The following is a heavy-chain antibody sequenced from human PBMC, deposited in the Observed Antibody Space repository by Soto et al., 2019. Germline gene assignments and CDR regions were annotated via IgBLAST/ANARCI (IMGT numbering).Heavy chain of an antibody. CDR1: GYAFGSYT. J-gene: IGHJ4*02. CDR2: INGGNGNT. D-gene: IGHD4-17*01. Sequence: QVHLVQSGAEVKKPGASVKVSCQASGYAFGSYTLHWVRQAPGQRPEWMGWINGGNGNTEYSQKFQGRVTITRDTSASTTYMELSSLRSEDTAVYFCASHLHRYGDYDGYFDSWGPGTLVTVSS. CDR3: ASHLHRYGDYDGYFDS. V-gene: IGHV1-3*01.